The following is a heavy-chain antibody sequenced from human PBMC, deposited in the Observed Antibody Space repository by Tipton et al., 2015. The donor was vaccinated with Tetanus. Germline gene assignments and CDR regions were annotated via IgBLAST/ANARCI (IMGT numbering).Heavy chain of an antibody. Sequence: TLSLTCTVSGGSISSGGYSWSWIRQPPGKGLEWIGYIYHSGSTYYNPSLKSRVTISVDISKNQFSLKLSSVTAADTAVYYCAREGVGSSLPFDIWGQGTMVTVSS. V-gene: IGHV4-30-2*01. J-gene: IGHJ3*02. CDR1: GGSISSGGYS. CDR3: AREGVGSSLPFDI. CDR2: IYHSGST. D-gene: IGHD2-15*01.